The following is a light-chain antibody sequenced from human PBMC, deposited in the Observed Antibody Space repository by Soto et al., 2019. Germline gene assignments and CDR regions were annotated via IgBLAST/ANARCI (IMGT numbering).Light chain of an antibody. V-gene: IGKV1-12*01. CDR3: QQENSCPLT. CDR1: QAIGYW. CDR2: PAS. Sequence: DIQMTQSPSPVSASVGDRVTITCRASQAIGYWLAWYQQKPGKAPKLLIYPASNLQSGVPSRFSGSGSGTDFTLTISSLQPEDFAIYYCQQENSCPLTFGGGTKVEIK. J-gene: IGKJ4*01.